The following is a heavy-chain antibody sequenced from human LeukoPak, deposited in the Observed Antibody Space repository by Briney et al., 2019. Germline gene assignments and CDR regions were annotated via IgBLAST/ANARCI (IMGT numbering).Heavy chain of an antibody. CDR1: GYTFTSYG. CDR3: ARVDYGDYEGDY. J-gene: IGHJ4*02. Sequence: ASVTVSCKASGYTFTSYGISWVRQAPGPGLEWMGWISAYNGNTNYAQKLQGRVTMTTDTSTSTAYMELRSLRSDDTAVYYCARVDYGDYEGDYWGQGTLVTVSS. D-gene: IGHD4-17*01. CDR2: ISAYNGNT. V-gene: IGHV1-18*04.